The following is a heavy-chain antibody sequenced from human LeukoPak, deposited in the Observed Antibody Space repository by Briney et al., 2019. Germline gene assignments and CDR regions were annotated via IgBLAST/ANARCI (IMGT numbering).Heavy chain of an antibody. CDR2: IYHSGST. CDR1: GYSISSGYY. J-gene: IGHJ4*02. D-gene: IGHD3-9*01. Sequence: NPSETLSLTCAVSGYSISSGYYWGWIRQPPGKGLERIGSIYHSGSTYYNPSLKSRVTISVDTSKNQFSLKLSSVTAADTAVYYCARNTGLRYFDYWGQGTLVTVSS. CDR3: ARNTGLRYFDY. V-gene: IGHV4-38-2*01.